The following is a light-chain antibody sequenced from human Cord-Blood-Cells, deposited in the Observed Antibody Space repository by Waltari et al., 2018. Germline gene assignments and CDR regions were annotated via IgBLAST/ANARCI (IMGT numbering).Light chain of an antibody. J-gene: IGKJ2*01. V-gene: IGKV1-39*01. Sequence: DIQMTQSPSSLSASVGDRVTITCRGSQSISSYLNWYQQKPGKAHKLLIYAASGLQSGVPSRFSGSGSGTDFTLTIHSLQPEDFATYYCQQSYSTPHTFGQGTKLEIK. CDR2: AAS. CDR1: QSISSY. CDR3: QQSYSTPHT.